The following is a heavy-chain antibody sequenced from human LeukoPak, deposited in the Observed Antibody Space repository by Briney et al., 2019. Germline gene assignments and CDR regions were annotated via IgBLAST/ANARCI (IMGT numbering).Heavy chain of an antibody. CDR3: ARGRIEARRNGATIDY. Sequence: ASVKVSCKASGYTFTGYYMHWVRQAPGQGLEWMGWINPNSGGTNYAQKFQGRVTMTRDTSISTAYMELSRLRSDDTAVYYCARGRIEARRNGATIDYWGQGTLVTVSS. V-gene: IGHV1-2*02. CDR2: INPNSGGT. J-gene: IGHJ4*02. CDR1: GYTFTGYY. D-gene: IGHD6-6*01.